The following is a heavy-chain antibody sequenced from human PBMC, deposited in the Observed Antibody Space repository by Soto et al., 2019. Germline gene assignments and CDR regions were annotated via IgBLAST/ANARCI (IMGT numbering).Heavy chain of an antibody. V-gene: IGHV3-11*06. D-gene: IGHD2-15*01. Sequence: GSLRLSCAASGFTFSDYYMSWIRQAPGKGLEWVSYISSSSSYTNYADSVKGRFTISRDNAKNSLYLQMNSLRAEDTAVYYCARDGGYCSGGSCPNYYYGMDVWGQGTTVTVYS. CDR1: GFTFSDYY. CDR2: ISSSSSYT. CDR3: ARDGGYCSGGSCPNYYYGMDV. J-gene: IGHJ6*02.